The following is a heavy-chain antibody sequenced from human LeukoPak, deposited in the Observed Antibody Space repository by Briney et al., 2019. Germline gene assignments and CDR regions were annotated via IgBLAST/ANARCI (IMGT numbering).Heavy chain of an antibody. CDR2: INHSGST. V-gene: IGHV4-34*01. D-gene: IGHD1-26*01. CDR3: ARGRRYSGSYYEY. CDR1: GGSFSGYY. Sequence: PSETLSLTCAVYGGSFSGYYWSWIRQPPGKGLEWIGEINHSGSTNYNPSLKSRVTISVDTSKNQFSLKLSSVTAADTAVYYCARGRRYSGSYYEYWGQGTLVTVSS. J-gene: IGHJ4*02.